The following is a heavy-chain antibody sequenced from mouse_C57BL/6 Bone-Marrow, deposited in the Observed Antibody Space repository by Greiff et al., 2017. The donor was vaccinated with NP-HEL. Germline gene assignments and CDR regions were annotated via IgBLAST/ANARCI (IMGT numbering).Heavy chain of an antibody. D-gene: IGHD1-1*01. V-gene: IGHV1-81*01. Sequence: QVQLKQSGAELARPGASVKLSCKASGYTFTSYGISWVKQRTGQGLEWIGEIYPRSGNTYYNEKFKGKATLTADKSSSTAYMELRSLTSEDSAVYFCARHEAWFYYGSSGGFAYWGQGTLVTVSA. CDR3: ARHEAWFYYGSSGGFAY. CDR2: IYPRSGNT. CDR1: GYTFTSYG. J-gene: IGHJ3*01.